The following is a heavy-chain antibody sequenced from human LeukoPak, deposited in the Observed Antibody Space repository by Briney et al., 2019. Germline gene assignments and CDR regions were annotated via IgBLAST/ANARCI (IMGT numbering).Heavy chain of an antibody. CDR2: ISYDGSNK. CDR3: ASDAAQQQLSNLFYGMDA. CDR1: GFTFSNCA. V-gene: IGHV3-30-3*01. J-gene: IGHJ6*02. D-gene: IGHD6-13*01. Sequence: PGGSLRLSCAASGFTFSNCAMHWVRQAPGKGLEWVAFISYDGSNKYYADSVKGRFTISRDNSKNTLYLQMNSLRVEDTAVYLCASDAAQQQLSNLFYGMDAWGQGTTVTVSS.